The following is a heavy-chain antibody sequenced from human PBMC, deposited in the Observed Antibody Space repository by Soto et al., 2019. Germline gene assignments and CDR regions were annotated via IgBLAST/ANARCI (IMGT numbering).Heavy chain of an antibody. V-gene: IGHV1-18*01. CDR2: ISAYNGNT. D-gene: IGHD6-13*01. CDR1: GYTFTSDG. CDR3: ARLLIAGTCYSWFAP. J-gene: IGHJ5*02. Sequence: GTSVEVSCKASGYTFTSDGISWVRQAPGQGLEWMGWISAYNGNTNYAQKLQGRVTMTTVTSTSTAYMALRSLRSDDTAVYYCARLLIAGTCYSWFAPWGQGTLVPVS.